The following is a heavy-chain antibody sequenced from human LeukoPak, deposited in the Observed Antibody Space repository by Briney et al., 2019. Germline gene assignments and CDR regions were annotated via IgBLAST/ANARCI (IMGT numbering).Heavy chain of an antibody. V-gene: IGHV1-46*01. CDR1: GYTFISYY. J-gene: IGHJ3*02. D-gene: IGHD4-23*01. Sequence: ASVKVSCKASGYTFISYYMHWVRQAPGQGLEWMGIINPSGGSTTYAQKFQGRVTRTRDMSTSTVYMELSSLRSEDTAVYYCARAVITSPRSAFDIWGQGTMVTVSS. CDR3: ARAVITSPRSAFDI. CDR2: INPSGGST.